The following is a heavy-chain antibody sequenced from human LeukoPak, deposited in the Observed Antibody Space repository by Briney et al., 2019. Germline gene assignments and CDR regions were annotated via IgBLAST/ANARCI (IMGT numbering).Heavy chain of an antibody. Sequence: SETLSLTCTVSGGSISRSDHFWTWIRQPPGKGLEWIGYIYYSGNTYYHPSLKSRITISIDTSKNQFSLKLSSVTSADTAVYYCARATYFYGSGRYQKDNWFDSWGQGTLVTVSS. CDR2: IYYSGNT. D-gene: IGHD3-10*01. CDR1: GGSISRSDHF. J-gene: IGHJ5*01. CDR3: ARATYFYGSGRYQKDNWFDS. V-gene: IGHV4-30-4*01.